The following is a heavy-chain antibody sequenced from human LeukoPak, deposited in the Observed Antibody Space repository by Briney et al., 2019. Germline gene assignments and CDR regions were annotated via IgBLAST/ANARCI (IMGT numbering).Heavy chain of an antibody. CDR1: GGTFSSYA. Sequence: ASVKVSCKASGGTFSSYAINWVRQAPGQGLEWMGWVSGYNGSTNYAQKLQGRVTMTTDTSTSTAYMELRSLRSDDTAVYYCARARDYGSVPGWFDPWGQGTLVTVSS. D-gene: IGHD3-10*01. CDR2: VSGYNGST. J-gene: IGHJ5*02. V-gene: IGHV1-18*01. CDR3: ARARDYGSVPGWFDP.